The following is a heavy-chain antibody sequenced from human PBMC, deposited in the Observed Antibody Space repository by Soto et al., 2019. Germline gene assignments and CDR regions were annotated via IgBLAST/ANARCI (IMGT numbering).Heavy chain of an antibody. Sequence: SETLSLTCTVSGGSISSGGYYWSWIRQHPGKGLEWIGYIYYSGSTNYNPSLKSRVTISVDTSKNQFSLKLSSVTAADTAVYYCARGGTAARPPLFLDYWGQGTLVTVSS. CDR2: IYYSGST. CDR3: ARGGTAARPPLFLDY. J-gene: IGHJ4*02. V-gene: IGHV4-31*03. D-gene: IGHD6-6*01. CDR1: GGSISSGGYY.